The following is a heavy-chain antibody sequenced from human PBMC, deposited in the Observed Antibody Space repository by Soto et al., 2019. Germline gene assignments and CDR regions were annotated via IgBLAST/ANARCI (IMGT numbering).Heavy chain of an antibody. V-gene: IGHV1-3*01. Sequence: ASVKVSCKASGYTFTSYAMHWVRQAPGQRLEWMGWINAGNGNTKYSQKFQGRVTITKDTSASTAYMELSSLRSEDTAVYYCATERFSFGYSSGWDFDYWGQGTLVTVSS. CDR3: ATERFSFGYSSGWDFDY. J-gene: IGHJ4*02. D-gene: IGHD6-19*01. CDR1: GYTFTSYA. CDR2: INAGNGNT.